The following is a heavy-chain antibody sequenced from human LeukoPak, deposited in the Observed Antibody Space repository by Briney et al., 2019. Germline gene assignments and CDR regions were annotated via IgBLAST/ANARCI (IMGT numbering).Heavy chain of an antibody. CDR2: ISSRGTVT. CDR3: SGRGAGPYYFEY. Sequence: PGGSLRLSCAASGFKFSDYHMNWIRQAPGKDLEWISYISSRGTVTYYADSVQGRFTISRDSAKNSWYLQMSALKAEDTAVYYCSGRGAGPYYFEYWGQGTLVTVSS. J-gene: IGHJ4*01. D-gene: IGHD1-26*01. CDR1: GFKFSDYH. V-gene: IGHV3-11*01.